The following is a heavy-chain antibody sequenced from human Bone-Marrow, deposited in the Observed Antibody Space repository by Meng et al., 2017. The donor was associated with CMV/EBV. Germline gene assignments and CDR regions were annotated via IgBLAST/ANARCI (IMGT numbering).Heavy chain of an antibody. V-gene: IGHV1-18*01. CDR3: ARDHGVLLWFGVAGNWFDP. Sequence: ASVKVSCKASGYTFTSYGISWVRQAPGQGLEWMGWISAYNGNTNYAQKLQGRVTMTTDTSTSTAYMELRSLRSDDTAVYYCARDHGVLLWFGVAGNWFDPWGQGTLVTVSS. CDR1: GYTFTSYG. J-gene: IGHJ5*02. CDR2: ISAYNGNT. D-gene: IGHD3-10*01.